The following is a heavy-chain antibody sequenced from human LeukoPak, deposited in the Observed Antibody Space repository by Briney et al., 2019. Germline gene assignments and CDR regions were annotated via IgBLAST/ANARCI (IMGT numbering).Heavy chain of an antibody. CDR3: ARDRSGGDSDAFDI. CDR1: GGTFSSYA. D-gene: IGHD2-21*02. V-gene: IGHV1-69*13. Sequence: ASVNVSCTASGGTFSSYAISWVRQAPGQGLEWMGGIIPIFGTANYAQKFQGRVTITADESTSTAYMELSSLRSEDTAVYYCARDRSGGDSDAFDIWGQGTMVTVSS. CDR2: IIPIFGTA. J-gene: IGHJ3*02.